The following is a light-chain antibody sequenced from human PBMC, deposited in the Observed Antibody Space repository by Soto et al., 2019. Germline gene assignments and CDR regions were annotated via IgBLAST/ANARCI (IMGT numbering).Light chain of an antibody. CDR3: KQCVNWPPIT. J-gene: IGKJ5*01. Sequence: EVVLTQSPATLSLSPGDRATLYCRASESVSKSLVWYQQKPGHPPRLLMSDASTRVPGVPPRFSGRGSGTDFTLTINSLEPEDFAIYCCKQCVNWPPITFGPGTRLEIK. CDR1: ESVSKS. CDR2: DAS. V-gene: IGKV3-11*01.